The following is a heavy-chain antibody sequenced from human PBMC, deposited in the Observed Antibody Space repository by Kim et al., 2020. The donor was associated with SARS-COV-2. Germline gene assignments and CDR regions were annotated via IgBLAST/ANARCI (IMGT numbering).Heavy chain of an antibody. D-gene: IGHD3-10*01. CDR3: ARRVLWFGELSNFDY. V-gene: IGHV4-39*01. J-gene: IGHJ4*02. Sequence: PPLTLRVPISVDTSKTQFALKLSSVTAADTAVYYCARRVLWFGELSNFDYWGQGTLVTVSS.